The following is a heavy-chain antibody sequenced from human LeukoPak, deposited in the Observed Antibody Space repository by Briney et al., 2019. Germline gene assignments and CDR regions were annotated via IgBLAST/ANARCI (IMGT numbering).Heavy chain of an antibody. CDR1: GFTFSSYA. J-gene: IGHJ4*02. CDR2: ISYDGSNK. D-gene: IGHD3-10*01. CDR3: ARTLVRGGYYFDY. Sequence: GGSLRLSCAASGFTFSSYAMHWVRQAPGKGLEWVALISYDGSNKYYADSVKGRFTISRDNSKNTLYLQMNSLRAEDTAVYYCARTLVRGGYYFDYWGQGTLVTVSS. V-gene: IGHV3-30*04.